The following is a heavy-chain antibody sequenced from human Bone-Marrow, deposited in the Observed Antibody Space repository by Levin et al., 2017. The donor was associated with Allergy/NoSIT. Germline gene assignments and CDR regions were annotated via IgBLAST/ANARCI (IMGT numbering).Heavy chain of an antibody. V-gene: IGHV3-9*01. CDR3: AKEGSYLDFDY. J-gene: IGHJ4*02. CDR1: GFTFDDYA. CDR2: ISWNSGSI. D-gene: IGHD1-26*01. Sequence: GGSLRLSCAASGFTFDDYAMHWVRQAPGKGLEWVSGISWNSGSIGYADSVKGRFNISRDNAKNSLYLQMNSLRAEDTALYYCAKEGSYLDFDYWGQGTLVTVSS.